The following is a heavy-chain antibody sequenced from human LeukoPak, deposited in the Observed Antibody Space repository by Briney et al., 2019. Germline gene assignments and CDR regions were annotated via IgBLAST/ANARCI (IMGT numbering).Heavy chain of an antibody. V-gene: IGHV1-2*02. CDR1: GYTFTGYY. D-gene: IGHD1-1*01. J-gene: IGHJ4*02. CDR2: INPNSGGT. Sequence: GASVKSSCKASGYTFTGYYMHWVREAPGQGLEWMGWINPNSGGTNYAQKFQGRVTMTRDTSISTAYMELSRLRSDDTAVYYCARGQGYNWNDGGFDYWGQGTLVTVSS. CDR3: ARGQGYNWNDGGFDY.